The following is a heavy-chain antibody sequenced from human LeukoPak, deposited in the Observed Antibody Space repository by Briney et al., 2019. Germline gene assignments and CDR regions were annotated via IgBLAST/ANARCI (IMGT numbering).Heavy chain of an antibody. D-gene: IGHD4-17*01. CDR1: GFTFSRYW. J-gene: IGHJ3*02. CDR3: ARGGYGCAFDI. V-gene: IGHV3-74*01. Sequence: PGGSLPLSCAASGFTFSRYWEHWVRHAPGKGLVWVSRCDGHGSNKGHVYSVKGRFTVSRDNVKNTVYLQMNSLRVEDTAVYYWARGGYGCAFDIWGQGTMVTVS. CDR2: CDGHGSNK.